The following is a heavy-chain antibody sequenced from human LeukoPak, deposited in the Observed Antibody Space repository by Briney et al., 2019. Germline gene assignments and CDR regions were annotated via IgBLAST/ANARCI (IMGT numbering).Heavy chain of an antibody. CDR2: ISSNGGST. Sequence: PGGSLRLSCAASGFTFSSYAMHWVRQAPGKGLEYVSSISSNGGSTYYANSVKGRFTISRDNSKNTLYLQMGSLRAEDMAVYYCARGPHDFRYYYYYYGMDVWGQGTTVTVSS. D-gene: IGHD2-21*02. J-gene: IGHJ6*02. CDR3: ARGPHDFRYYYYYYGMDV. CDR1: GFTFSSYA. V-gene: IGHV3-64*01.